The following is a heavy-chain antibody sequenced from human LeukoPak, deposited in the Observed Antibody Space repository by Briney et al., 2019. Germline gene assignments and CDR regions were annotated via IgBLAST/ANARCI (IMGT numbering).Heavy chain of an antibody. V-gene: IGHV4-34*01. Sequence: SETLSLTCAVYGGSFSGYYWSWIRQPPGKGLEWIGEINHSGSTNYNPPLKSRVTISVDTSKNQFSLKLSSVTAADTAVYYCARSDYNFDYWGQGTLVTVSS. CDR2: INHSGST. D-gene: IGHD4-11*01. CDR3: ARSDYNFDY. J-gene: IGHJ4*02. CDR1: GGSFSGYY.